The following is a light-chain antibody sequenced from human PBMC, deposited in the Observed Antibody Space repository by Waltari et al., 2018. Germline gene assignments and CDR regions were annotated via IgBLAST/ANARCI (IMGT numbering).Light chain of an antibody. CDR3: QSADSTSSFYL. Sequence: SADLRQPPSVSVSPGQTATITCSGESLFKQYAYWHQHKPGQAPVQVIYKDTERPSGIPERFSGSSSGTTVTLTIRGVQAEDEAVYYCQSADSTSSFYLFGAGTRVSV. V-gene: IGLV3-25*03. J-gene: IGLJ1*01. CDR2: KDT. CDR1: SLFKQY.